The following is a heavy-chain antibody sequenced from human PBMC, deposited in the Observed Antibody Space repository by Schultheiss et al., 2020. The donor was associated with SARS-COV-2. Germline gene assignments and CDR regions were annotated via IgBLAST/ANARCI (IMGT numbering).Heavy chain of an antibody. CDR2: IYTSGST. Sequence: SETLSLTCAVSGYSISSGYYWGWIRQPPGKGLEWIGSIYTSGSTNYNPSLKSRVTISVDTSKNQFSLKLSSVTAADTAVYYCARTPVAGIDAFDIWGQGTMVTVSS. D-gene: IGHD6-19*01. J-gene: IGHJ3*02. CDR1: GYSISSGYY. CDR3: ARTPVAGIDAFDI. V-gene: IGHV4-38-2*01.